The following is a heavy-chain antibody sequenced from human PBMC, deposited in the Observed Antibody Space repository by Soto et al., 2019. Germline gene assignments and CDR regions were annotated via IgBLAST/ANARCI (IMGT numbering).Heavy chain of an antibody. V-gene: IGHV3-30*03. J-gene: IGHJ4*02. CDR2: ISYDGSDK. D-gene: IGHD4-4*01. CDR3: VGGVVGSNYYYLDF. Sequence: PGGSLRLSCAGSGFTFSSYGMHWVRQAPGKGLEWVAVISYDGSDKYYGDSVKGRFTISRDDSKNTLYLQMNSLRAEDTAVYYCVGGVVGSNYYYLDFWGQGTQVTVS. CDR1: GFTFSSYG.